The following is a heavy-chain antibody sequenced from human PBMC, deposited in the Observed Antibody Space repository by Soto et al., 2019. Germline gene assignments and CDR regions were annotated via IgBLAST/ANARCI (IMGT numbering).Heavy chain of an antibody. CDR3: AAGTGYPPAHLWFNP. V-gene: IGHV5-10-1*01. CDR2: IHPRDSYGSYT. D-gene: IGHD5-18*01. CDR1: GYNFTNSW. Sequence: GESLKISCKGSGYNFTNSWINWVRQMPGKGLEWMGRIHPRDSYGSYTNYSPSFQGHVTISADKSIATAYLQWRSLKASDTAMYYCAAGTGYPPAHLWFNPWGQGTLVTVSS. J-gene: IGHJ5*02.